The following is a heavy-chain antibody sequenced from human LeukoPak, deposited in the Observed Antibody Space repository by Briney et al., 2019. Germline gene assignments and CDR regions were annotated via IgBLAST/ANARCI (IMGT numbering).Heavy chain of an antibody. CDR3: ARRQPWGRDGYHGGFDC. V-gene: IGHV1-46*01. CDR2: INPSGGST. CDR1: GYTFTSYY. Sequence: ASVKVSCKASGYTFTSYYMHWVRQAPGQGLEWMGIINPSGGSTSYAQKFQGRVTMTRDMSTSTVYMELSSLRSEDTAVYYCARRQPWGRDGYHGGFDCWGQGTLVTVSS. J-gene: IGHJ4*02. D-gene: IGHD5-24*01.